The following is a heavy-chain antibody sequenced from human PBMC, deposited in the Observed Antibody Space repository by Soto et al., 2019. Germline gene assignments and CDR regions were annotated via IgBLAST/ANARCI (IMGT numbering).Heavy chain of an antibody. CDR3: ARGSRVRGVITNFNWFDP. D-gene: IGHD3-10*01. CDR1: GYTFTSYA. J-gene: IGHJ5*02. CDR2: INTNTGNP. Sequence: SVKVSCKASGYTFTSYAMNWVRQTPGQGLEWMGWINTNTGNPTYAQGFTGRFVFSLDTSVSTAYLQICSLKAEDTAVYYCARGSRVRGVITNFNWFDPWGQGTLVTVSS. V-gene: IGHV7-4-1*01.